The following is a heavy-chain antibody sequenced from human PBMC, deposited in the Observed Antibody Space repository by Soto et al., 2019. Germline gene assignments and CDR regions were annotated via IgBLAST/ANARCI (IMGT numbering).Heavy chain of an antibody. V-gene: IGHV4-39*01. J-gene: IGHJ5*02. D-gene: IGHD2-2*01. CDR3: ASCVSTACYPPWGQQFLDL. CDR1: GGSIGSSSYY. Sequence: SETLSLICTVSGGSIGSSSYYWGWIRQPPGKGLEWIGRIYYSGSTYYNPSLKSRVTLSVETSKNQFTLKPSSVTAADTAVYYCASCVSTACYPPWGQQFLDLWGQGSPVTVSS. CDR2: IYYSGST.